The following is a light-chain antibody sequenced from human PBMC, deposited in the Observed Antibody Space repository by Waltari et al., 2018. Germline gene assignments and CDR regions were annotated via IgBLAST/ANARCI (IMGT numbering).Light chain of an antibody. CDR3: QSYDSSLSGKV. CDR2: GNS. CDR1: SSNIGAGYD. J-gene: IGLJ2*01. V-gene: IGLV1-40*01. Sequence: QSVLTQPPSVSGAPGQRVTISCTGSSSNIGAGYDVHWYQQLPGTAPNLLSYGNSNRAYGVPGRCSGSKSGPAASLAITGLQAEDEADYYCQSYDSSLSGKVFGGGTKLTVL.